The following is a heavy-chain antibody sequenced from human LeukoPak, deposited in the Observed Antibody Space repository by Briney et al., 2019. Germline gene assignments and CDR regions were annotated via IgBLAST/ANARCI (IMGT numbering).Heavy chain of an antibody. CDR1: GFTFSSYW. J-gene: IGHJ6*03. Sequence: GGSLRLSCAASGFTFSSYWMHWVRQAPGKGLVWVSRINSDGSSTSYADSVKGRFTISRDNAKNTLYLQMNSVRAEDTAVYYCAKDPAATDYYYYYMDVWGKGTTVTVSS. CDR3: AKDPAATDYYYYYMDV. V-gene: IGHV3-74*01. CDR2: INSDGSST. D-gene: IGHD1-26*01.